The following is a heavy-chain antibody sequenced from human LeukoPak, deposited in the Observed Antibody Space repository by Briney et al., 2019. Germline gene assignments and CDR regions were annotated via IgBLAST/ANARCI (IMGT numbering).Heavy chain of an antibody. CDR1: GFTFSSYA. CDR2: ISGSGGST. V-gene: IGHV3-23*01. CDR3: AKRYYYDSSGYSPLDY. D-gene: IGHD3-22*01. Sequence: GGSLRLSCAASGFTFSSYAMIWVRQAPGKGLEWFSAISGSGGSTYYADSVKGRFTISRDNCKNTLYLQRNSLRAEDTAVYYCAKRYYYDSSGYSPLDYWGQGTLVTVSS. J-gene: IGHJ4*02.